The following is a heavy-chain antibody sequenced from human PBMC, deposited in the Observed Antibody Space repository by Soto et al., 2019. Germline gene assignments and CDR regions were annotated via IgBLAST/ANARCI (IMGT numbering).Heavy chain of an antibody. D-gene: IGHD6-6*01. CDR1: GLPCRSYC. CDR3: ARRFSSSSFYFDY. J-gene: IGHJ4*02. Sequence: VGSPILWSTASGLPCRSYCRSWVRHAPDKGLEWVSAIDFTGAGTYYADSVKGRFTISRDNSKNTLYLQMSSLRAEDTAVYFCARRFSSSSFYFDYWGQGTLVTVSA. V-gene: IGHV3-23*01. CDR2: IDFTGAGT.